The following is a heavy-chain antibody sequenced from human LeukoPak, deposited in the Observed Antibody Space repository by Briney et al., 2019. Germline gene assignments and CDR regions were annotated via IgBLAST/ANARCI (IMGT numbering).Heavy chain of an antibody. CDR1: GGSISSGGYS. Sequence: SETLSLTCAVSGGSISSGGYSWSWIRQPPGKGLEWIGEINHSGSTNYNPSLKSRVTISVDTSKNQFSLKLSSVTAADTAVYYCTSGSYFYWGQGTLVTVSS. J-gene: IGHJ4*02. CDR3: TSGSYFY. V-gene: IGHV4-34*01. CDR2: INHSGST. D-gene: IGHD1-26*01.